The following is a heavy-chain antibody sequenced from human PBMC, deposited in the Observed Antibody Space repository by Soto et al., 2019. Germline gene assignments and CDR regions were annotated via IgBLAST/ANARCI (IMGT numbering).Heavy chain of an antibody. CDR3: ASPPGNLYYYYGMDV. V-gene: IGHV4-59*11. J-gene: IGHJ6*02. D-gene: IGHD3-10*01. Sequence: SETLSLTYNVAGGSIRDHGGSCIRQNPGKGLEWIGYLYNTGRTNYNPSLKSRVAISVDTSKNQFSLKLSSVTAGDTAVYFCASPPGNLYYYYGMDVWGHGTTVSVS. CDR1: GGSIRDHG. CDR2: LYNTGRT.